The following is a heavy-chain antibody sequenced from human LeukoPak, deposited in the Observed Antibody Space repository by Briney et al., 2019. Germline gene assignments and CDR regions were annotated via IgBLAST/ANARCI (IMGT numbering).Heavy chain of an antibody. CDR3: ARDAAAGIVY. CDR2: ISSSGSTI. D-gene: IGHD6-13*01. V-gene: IGHV3-48*04. CDR1: GFSFSSYS. J-gene: IGHJ4*02. Sequence: PGGSLRLSCAASGFSFSSYSMNWVRQAPGKGLEWVSYISSSGSTIYYADSVKGRFTISRDNAKNSLYLQMNSLRAEDTAVYYCARDAAAGIVYWGQGTLVTVSS.